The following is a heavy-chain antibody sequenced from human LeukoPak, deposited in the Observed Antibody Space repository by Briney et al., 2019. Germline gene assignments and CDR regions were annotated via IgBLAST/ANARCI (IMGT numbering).Heavy chain of an antibody. CDR3: AREADYYDSSGYYYIHYFDY. CDR1: GFTFSSYA. D-gene: IGHD3-22*01. V-gene: IGHV3-30-3*01. CDR2: ISDDGSNK. Sequence: GGSLRLSCAASGFTFSSYAMHWVRQAPVKGLEWVAVISDDGSNKYYADSVKGRFTISRDNPKNTLYLQMNSLRAEDTAVYYCAREADYYDSSGYYYIHYFDYWGQGTLVTVSS. J-gene: IGHJ4*02.